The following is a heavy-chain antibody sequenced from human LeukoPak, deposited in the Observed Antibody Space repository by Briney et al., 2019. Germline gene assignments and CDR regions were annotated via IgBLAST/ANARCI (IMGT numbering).Heavy chain of an antibody. CDR2: IYYSGST. Sequence: SETLSLTCTVSGGSISSYYWSWIRQPPGKGLEWIGYIYYSGSTNYNPSLKSRVTILVDTSKNQFSLKLSSVTAADTAVYYCARDGGYSYGYYYYYGMDVWGQGTTVTVSS. CDR3: ARDGGYSYGYYYYYGMDV. D-gene: IGHD5-18*01. V-gene: IGHV4-59*01. CDR1: GGSISSYY. J-gene: IGHJ6*02.